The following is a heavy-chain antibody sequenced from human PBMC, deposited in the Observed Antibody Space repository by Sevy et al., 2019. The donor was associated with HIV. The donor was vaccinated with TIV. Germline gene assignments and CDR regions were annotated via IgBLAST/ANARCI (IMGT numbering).Heavy chain of an antibody. V-gene: IGHV4-39*01. Sequence: SETLSLTCTVSGGSISSDSFLWGWIRQPPGEGLSWIGSSSYSGSSYYDPSLKSRITVDVDTSKKQFSLELRSVTAADTAMYYCARHLHFYGLDVWGPGTTVTVSS. CDR1: GGSISSDSFL. CDR2: SSYSGSS. J-gene: IGHJ6*02. D-gene: IGHD3-3*02. CDR3: ARHLHFYGLDV.